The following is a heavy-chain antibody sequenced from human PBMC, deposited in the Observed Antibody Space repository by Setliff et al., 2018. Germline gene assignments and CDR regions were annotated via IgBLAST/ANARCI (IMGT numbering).Heavy chain of an antibody. V-gene: IGHV4-59*01. J-gene: IGHJ3*02. Sequence: PSETLSLTCTVSGGSISTYYWTWIRQPPGKGLEWIAYIHYTGARDYNPSLISRVTISIDTSKNQFSLKLSSVTDADTAVYNCARGKTFFGAFIRAFDIWGQGRMVTVSS. CDR1: GGSISTYY. D-gene: IGHD3-3*01. CDR3: ARGKTFFGAFIRAFDI. CDR2: IHYTGAR.